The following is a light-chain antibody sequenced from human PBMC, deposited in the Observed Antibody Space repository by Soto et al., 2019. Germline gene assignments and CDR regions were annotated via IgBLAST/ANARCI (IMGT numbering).Light chain of an antibody. V-gene: IGKV3-20*01. CDR1: QSFSSSY. Sequence: EIVLTQSPGTLSLSPGERATLSCRASQSFSSSYLAWYQQKPGQAPRLLIYGASSRATGIPDRFSGSGSGTHFTLTISSLEPEDFAVYYCQHYGSALFTFGPGTKVDVK. CDR2: GAS. CDR3: QHYGSALFT. J-gene: IGKJ3*01.